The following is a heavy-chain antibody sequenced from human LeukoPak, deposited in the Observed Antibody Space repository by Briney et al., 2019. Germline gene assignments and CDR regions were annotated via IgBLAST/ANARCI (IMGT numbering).Heavy chain of an antibody. CDR3: ARTRGYCSDGSCYFPGY. J-gene: IGHJ4*02. Sequence: ASVKVSCKASGYTFTSYGISWVRQAPGQGLEWMGWISAYNGNTNYAQKLQGRVTMTTDTSTSTAYMELRSLRSDDTAVYYCARTRGYCSDGSCYFPGYWGQGTLVTVSS. D-gene: IGHD2-15*01. CDR1: GYTFTSYG. V-gene: IGHV1-18*01. CDR2: ISAYNGNT.